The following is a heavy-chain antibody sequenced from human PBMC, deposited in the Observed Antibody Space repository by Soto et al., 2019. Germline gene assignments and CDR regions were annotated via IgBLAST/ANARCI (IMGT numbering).Heavy chain of an antibody. CDR3: ARXPGSWYYYYMDV. CDR2: MNPNSGNT. Sequence: QVXLVQSGAEVKKPGASVKVSCKASGYTFTSYDINWVRQATGQGLEWMGWMNPNSGNTGYAQKFQGXVTMTRNTXXXXXXXXXXXXXXXXXXVXYCARXPGSWYYYYMDVWGKGTTVTVSS. CDR1: GYTFTSYD. J-gene: IGHJ6*03. V-gene: IGHV1-8*01. D-gene: IGHD6-13*01.